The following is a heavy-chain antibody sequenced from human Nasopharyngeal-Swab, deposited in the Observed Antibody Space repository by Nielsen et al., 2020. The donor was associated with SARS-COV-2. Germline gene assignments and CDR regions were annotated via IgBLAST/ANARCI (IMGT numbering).Heavy chain of an antibody. CDR3: ARGGDPREVVAATDCFDP. Sequence: VRQAPGKGLEWMGIINPGGGSARYSQNFQGRVTMTRDTSTSTVYMELSSLRSEDTAAYYCARGGDPREVVAATDCFDPWGQGTLVTVSS. J-gene: IGHJ5*02. CDR2: INPGGGSA. D-gene: IGHD2-15*01. V-gene: IGHV1-46*01.